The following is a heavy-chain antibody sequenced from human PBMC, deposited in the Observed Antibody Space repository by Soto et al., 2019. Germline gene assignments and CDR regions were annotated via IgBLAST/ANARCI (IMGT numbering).Heavy chain of an antibody. Sequence: GGSLRLSCAASGFTFSNAWMSWVRQAPGKGLEWVGRIKSKTDGGTTDYAAPVKGRFTISRDDSKNTLYLQMNSLKTEDTVVYYCTTVSGSYRWGYYYYYMDVWGKGTTVTVSS. V-gene: IGHV3-15*01. CDR3: TTVSGSYRWGYYYYYMDV. D-gene: IGHD3-16*02. J-gene: IGHJ6*03. CDR2: IKSKTDGGTT. CDR1: GFTFSNAW.